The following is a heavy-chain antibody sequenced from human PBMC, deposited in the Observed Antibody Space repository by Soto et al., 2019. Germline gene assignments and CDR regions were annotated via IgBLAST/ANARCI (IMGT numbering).Heavy chain of an antibody. Sequence: ASVKVSCKASGYTFTSYGISWVRQAPGQGLEWMGWISAYNGNTNYAQKLQGRVTMTTDTSTSTACMELRSLRSDDTAVYYCAREGLRFLEWLPSTGNWFDPWXQGTLVTVSS. CDR2: ISAYNGNT. J-gene: IGHJ5*02. CDR3: AREGLRFLEWLPSTGNWFDP. D-gene: IGHD3-3*01. V-gene: IGHV1-18*01. CDR1: GYTFTSYG.